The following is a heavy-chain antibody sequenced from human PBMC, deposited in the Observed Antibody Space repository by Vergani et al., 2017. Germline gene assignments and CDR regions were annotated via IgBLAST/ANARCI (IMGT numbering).Heavy chain of an antibody. J-gene: IGHJ5*02. CDR1: GYTFTGYY. Sequence: QVQLVQSGAEVKKPGSSVKVSCKGSGYTFTGYYMHWVRQAPGQGLEWMGWINPNSGGTNFAQKFQGRVTMTRDTSTSTAYMELSRLRSDDTAVYYCARADDYYDSTDYLGGWLDRWGQGTLVTVSS. V-gene: IGHV1-2*02. CDR3: ARADDYYDSTDYLGGWLDR. CDR2: INPNSGGT. D-gene: IGHD3-22*01.